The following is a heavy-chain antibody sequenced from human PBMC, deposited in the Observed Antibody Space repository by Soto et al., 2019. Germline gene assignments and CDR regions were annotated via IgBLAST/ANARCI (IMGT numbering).Heavy chain of an antibody. J-gene: IGHJ3*02. Sequence: ASVKVSCKASVFTSSGISWVRQAPGQRLEWMGWISTHNGNTIYAQKFQGRVTITADESTSTAYMELSSLRSEDTAVYYCAREVTMVRGVNDAFDIWGQGTMVTVSS. CDR2: ISTHNGNT. D-gene: IGHD3-10*01. CDR3: AREVTMVRGVNDAFDI. V-gene: IGHV1-18*04. CDR1: VFTSSG.